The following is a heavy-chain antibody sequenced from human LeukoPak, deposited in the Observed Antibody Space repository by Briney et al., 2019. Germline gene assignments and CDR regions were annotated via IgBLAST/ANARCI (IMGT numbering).Heavy chain of an antibody. CDR1: GYSISSGYY. CDR3: ARAYSSSWYYFDY. J-gene: IGHJ4*02. CDR2: IYHSGST. D-gene: IGHD6-13*01. Sequence: SETLSLTCTVSGYSISSGYYWGWIRQPPGKGLEWIGNIYHSGSTYYNPSLKSRVTISVDTSKNQFSLKLSSVTAADTAVYYCARAYSSSWYYFDYWGQGTLVTVSS. V-gene: IGHV4-38-2*02.